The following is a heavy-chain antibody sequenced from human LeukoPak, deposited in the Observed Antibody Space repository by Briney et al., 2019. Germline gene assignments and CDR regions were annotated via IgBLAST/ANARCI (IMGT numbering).Heavy chain of an antibody. CDR3: ARGSEWSSGVSDY. Sequence: GGSLRLSCAASAFTFSSHWMHWVRQAPGKGLVWVSRIKYDASSTSYADSVKGRFTISRDNAKNSLYLQMNSLRAEDTAVYYCARGSEWSSGVSDYWGQGTLVTVSS. J-gene: IGHJ4*02. CDR1: AFTFSSHW. D-gene: IGHD3-3*01. CDR2: IKYDASST. V-gene: IGHV3-74*01.